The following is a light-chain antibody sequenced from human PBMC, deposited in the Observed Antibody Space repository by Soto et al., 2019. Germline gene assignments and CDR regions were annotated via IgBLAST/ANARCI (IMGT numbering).Light chain of an antibody. Sequence: QSALTQPASVYGSPGQSITTSCTGTSSDVSGYNYVSWYQHHPGKAPELMIFDVSNRPSGVSNRFSGSKSGNTASLTISGLQPEDEADYYCSSYTTSNTRQIVFGTGTKVTVL. J-gene: IGLJ1*01. CDR1: SSDVSGYNY. V-gene: IGLV2-14*03. CDR2: DVS. CDR3: SSYTTSNTRQIV.